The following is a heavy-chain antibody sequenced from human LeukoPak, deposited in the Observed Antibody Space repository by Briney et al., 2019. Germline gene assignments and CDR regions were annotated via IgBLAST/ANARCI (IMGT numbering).Heavy chain of an antibody. CDR2: INHSGST. CDR3: ARQFGELLPFDY. Sequence: SETLSLTCAVYGGSFSGYYWSWIRQPPGKGLEWIGEINHSGSTNYNPSLKSRVTISVDTSKNQFSLKLSSVTAADTAVYYCARQFGELLPFDYWGQGTLVTVSS. CDR1: GGSFSGYY. J-gene: IGHJ4*02. V-gene: IGHV4-34*01. D-gene: IGHD3-10*01.